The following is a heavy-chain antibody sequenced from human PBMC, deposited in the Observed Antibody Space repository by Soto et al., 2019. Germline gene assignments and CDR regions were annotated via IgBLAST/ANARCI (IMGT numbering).Heavy chain of an antibody. D-gene: IGHD2-2*01. J-gene: IGHJ4*02. CDR3: ARERLSAAMVELDY. Sequence: GASVKVSCKASGGTFSSYTISWVRQAPGQGLEWMGRIIPILGIANYAQKFQGRVTITADKSTSTAYMELSSLRSEDTAVYYCARERLSAAMVELDYWGQGTLVTVSS. CDR2: IIPILGIA. V-gene: IGHV1-69*04. CDR1: GGTFSSYT.